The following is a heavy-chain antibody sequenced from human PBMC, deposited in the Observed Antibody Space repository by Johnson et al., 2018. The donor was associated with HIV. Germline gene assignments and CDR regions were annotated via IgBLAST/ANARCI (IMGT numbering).Heavy chain of an antibody. CDR2: ISGSGGST. Sequence: VQLVESGGGLVQPGGSLRLSCAASGFTFSSYAMSWVRQAPGKGLEWVSAISGSGGSTYYADSVKGRFAISRDNAKSTLYLLMNYLTPEDTAMYYCAVGIQLWFASEGDASDIWGQGTMVTVS. V-gene: IGHV3-23*04. D-gene: IGHD5-18*01. CDR1: GFTFSSYA. CDR3: AVGIQLWFASEGDASDI. J-gene: IGHJ3*02.